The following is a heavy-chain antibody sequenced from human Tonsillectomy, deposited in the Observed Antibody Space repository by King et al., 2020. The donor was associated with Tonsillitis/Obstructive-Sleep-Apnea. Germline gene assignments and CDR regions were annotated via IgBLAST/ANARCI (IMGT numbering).Heavy chain of an antibody. CDR2: VHHSGST. Sequence: QLQESGPGLVRPSETLSLNCTVSGGSTRSYYWSWIRQPPGKELQWIWYVHHSGSTNYSPPFKSRVTMSVDTSKNQFSLTLSSVTAADTAVYYCSRGRWFSSSSFWYYYYYMDVWGKGTTVTVSS. V-gene: IGHV4-4*08. J-gene: IGHJ6*03. D-gene: IGHD6-6*01. CDR3: SRGRWFSSSSFWYYYYYMDV. CDR1: GGSTRSYY.